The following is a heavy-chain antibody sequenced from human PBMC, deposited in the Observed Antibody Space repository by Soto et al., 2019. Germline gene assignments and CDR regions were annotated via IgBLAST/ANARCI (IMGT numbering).Heavy chain of an antibody. J-gene: IGHJ5*02. Sequence: GWSLRLSCAASGFTFSSYSMNWVRQAPGKGLEWVSSISSSSSYIYYADSVKGRFTISRDNAKNSLYLQMNSLRAEDTAVYYCASSVVPAAMGRNWFDPWGQGTLVTVSS. D-gene: IGHD2-2*01. CDR2: ISSSSSYI. CDR3: ASSVVPAAMGRNWFDP. CDR1: GFTFSSYS. V-gene: IGHV3-21*01.